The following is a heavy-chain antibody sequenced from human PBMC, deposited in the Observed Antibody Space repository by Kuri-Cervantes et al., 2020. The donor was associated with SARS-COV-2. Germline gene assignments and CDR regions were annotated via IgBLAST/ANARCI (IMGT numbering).Heavy chain of an antibody. Sequence: GGSLRLSCAASGFTFSSYSMNWVRQAPGKGLEWVSSISSSGSTLYYADSVKGRFTISRDNAKNSLYLQMNSLRSEDTAVYYCASSRSITIFGVVINYYYGMDVWGQGTTVTVSS. J-gene: IGHJ6*02. CDR3: ASSRSITIFGVVINYYYGMDV. D-gene: IGHD3-3*01. CDR1: GFTFSSYS. V-gene: IGHV3-21*04. CDR2: ISSSGSTL.